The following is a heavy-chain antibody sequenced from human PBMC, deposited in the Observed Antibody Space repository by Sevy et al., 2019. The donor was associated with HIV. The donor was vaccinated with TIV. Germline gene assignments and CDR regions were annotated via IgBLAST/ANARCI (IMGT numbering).Heavy chain of an antibody. CDR2: IYTSGST. D-gene: IGHD3-22*01. CDR3: ARGSYGSSDYYREFDY. V-gene: IGHV4-4*07. CDR1: GGSSGRYY. J-gene: IGHJ4*02. Sequence: SETLSLTCTVSGGSSGRYYWSWIRQPAGKGLEWIGRIYTSGSTDYNPSLKSRVTISIDTSKNQFSLKLTSVTAADTAVYYCARGSYGSSDYYREFDYCGQGTLVTVSS.